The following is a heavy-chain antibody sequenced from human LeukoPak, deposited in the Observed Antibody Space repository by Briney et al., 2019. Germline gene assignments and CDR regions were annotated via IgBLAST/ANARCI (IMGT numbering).Heavy chain of an antibody. J-gene: IGHJ3*02. Sequence: GESLQISCKGSGYSFTSYWIGWVRRMPGKGLEWMGIIYPDDSDTRYSPSFQGQVTISADKSISTAYLQWNSLKASDTAMYYCARRRIPNHDAFDIWGQGTVVTVSS. CDR1: GYSFTSYW. CDR2: IYPDDSDT. V-gene: IGHV5-51*01. D-gene: IGHD2-2*02. CDR3: ARRRIPNHDAFDI.